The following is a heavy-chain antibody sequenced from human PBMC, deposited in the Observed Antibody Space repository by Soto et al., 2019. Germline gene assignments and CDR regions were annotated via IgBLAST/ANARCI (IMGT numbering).Heavy chain of an antibody. CDR1: GYTVTTYD. CDR3: ATSGSGGYLY. CDR2: MNPNSGNT. D-gene: IGHD6-19*01. J-gene: IGHJ4*02. V-gene: IGHV1-8*01. Sequence: QVQLVQSGAEVKKPGASVKVSCKASGYTVTTYDINWVRQASGQVLEWMGWMNPNSGNTGYAQKFQGRVTMNRDTSISTDYIELSSLRSEDTAVYSCATSGSGGYLYWGQGTLVTVSS.